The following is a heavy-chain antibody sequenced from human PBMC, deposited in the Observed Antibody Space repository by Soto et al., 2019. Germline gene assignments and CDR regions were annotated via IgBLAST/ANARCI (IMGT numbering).Heavy chain of an antibody. CDR1: GYTFTSCG. Sequence: GASVKVSCKASGYTFTSCGISWVRQAPGQGLEWMGWISAYNGNTNYAQKLQGRVTMTTDTSTSTAYMELRSLRSDDTAVYYCARVAAVAGNDAFDIWGQGTMVTVSS. V-gene: IGHV1-18*04. J-gene: IGHJ3*02. D-gene: IGHD6-19*01. CDR3: ARVAAVAGNDAFDI. CDR2: ISAYNGNT.